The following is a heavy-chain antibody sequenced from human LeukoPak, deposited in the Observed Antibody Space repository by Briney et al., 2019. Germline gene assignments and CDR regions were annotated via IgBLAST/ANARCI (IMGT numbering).Heavy chain of an antibody. D-gene: IGHD3-3*01. CDR3: ARDGGNYDFWSGQNWFDP. CDR2: IYTSGST. J-gene: IGHJ5*02. CDR1: GGSISSYY. Sequence: PSETLSLTCTVSGGSISSYYWSWIRQPPGKGLEWIGRIYTSGSTNYNPSLKSRVTMSVDTSKNQFSLKLSSVTAADTAVYYCARDGGNYDFWSGQNWFDPWGQGTLVTVSS. V-gene: IGHV4-4*07.